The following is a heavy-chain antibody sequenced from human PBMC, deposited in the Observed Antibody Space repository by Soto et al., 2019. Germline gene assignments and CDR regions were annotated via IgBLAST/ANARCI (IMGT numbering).Heavy chain of an antibody. V-gene: IGHV4-30-4*08. Sequence: QVQLQESGPGLVKASQTLSLTCSVSGGSITNDDYYWTWIRQPPGKGLEWIGHIYYNGNTYYNPSLKSRLTLSLDTSQNQFSLHLTSVIAADSASYFCARATTVTSSFFYYGSDVWGQGTTVNVSS. CDR1: GGSITNDDYY. CDR2: IYYNGNT. CDR3: ARATTVTSSFFYYGSDV. D-gene: IGHD4-17*01. J-gene: IGHJ6*02.